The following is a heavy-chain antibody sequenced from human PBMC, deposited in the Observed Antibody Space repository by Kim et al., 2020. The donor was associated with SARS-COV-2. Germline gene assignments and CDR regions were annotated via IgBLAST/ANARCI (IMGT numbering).Heavy chain of an antibody. V-gene: IGHV1-2*04. J-gene: IGHJ4*02. CDR2: INPNSGGT. D-gene: IGHD6-13*01. CDR3: ARASGRAAAVYYFDY. Sequence: ASVKVSCKASGYTFTGYYMHWVRQAPGQGLEWMGWINPNSGGTNYAQKFQGWVTMTRDTSISTAYMELSRLRSDDTAVYYCARASGRAAAVYYFDYWGQGTLVTVSS. CDR1: GYTFTGYY.